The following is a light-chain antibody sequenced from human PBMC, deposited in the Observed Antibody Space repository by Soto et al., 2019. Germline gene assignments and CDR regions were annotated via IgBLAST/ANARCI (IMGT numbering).Light chain of an antibody. CDR1: QGISSY. J-gene: IGKJ1*01. CDR3: QQYYIYPRT. V-gene: IGKV1-8*01. CDR2: AAS. Sequence: AIRMTQSPSSFSASTGDRVTITCRASQGISSYLAWYQQKPGKAPKLLIYAASTLQSGVPSRFSGSGSGTDFTLTISCLQSEDFATYYCQQYYIYPRTFGQGTNEDI.